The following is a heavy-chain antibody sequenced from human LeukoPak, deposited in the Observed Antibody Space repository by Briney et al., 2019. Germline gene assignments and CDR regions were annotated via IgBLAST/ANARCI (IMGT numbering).Heavy chain of an antibody. D-gene: IGHD6-6*01. Sequence: SETLSLTCAVYGGSFSGYYWSWIRQPPGKGLEWIGEINHSGSTNYNPSLKSRVTISVDTSKNQFSLKLSSVTAADTAVYYCARRPSSSSIIFRKKEYYYYMDVWGKGTTVTVSS. J-gene: IGHJ6*03. CDR2: INHSGST. CDR1: GGSFSGYY. CDR3: ARRPSSSSIIFRKKEYYYYMDV. V-gene: IGHV4-34*01.